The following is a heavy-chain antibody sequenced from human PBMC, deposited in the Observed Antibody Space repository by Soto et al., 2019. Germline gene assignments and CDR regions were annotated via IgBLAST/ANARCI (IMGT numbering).Heavy chain of an antibody. CDR2: ISYDGSNK. J-gene: IGHJ3*02. Sequence: GGSLRLSCAASGFTFSSYGMNWVRQAPGKGLEWVAVISYDGSNKYYADSVKGRFTISRDNSKHTLYLQMNSLRAEDTAVYYCAKGPTYYYDSSGPSPAFDIWGQGTMVTVSS. D-gene: IGHD3-22*01. V-gene: IGHV3-30*18. CDR3: AKGPTYYYDSSGPSPAFDI. CDR1: GFTFSSYG.